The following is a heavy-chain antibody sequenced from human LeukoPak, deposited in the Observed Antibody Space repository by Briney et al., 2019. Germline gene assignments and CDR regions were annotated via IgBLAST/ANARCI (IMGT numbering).Heavy chain of an antibody. V-gene: IGHV3-23*01. CDR2: ISGSGGST. CDR1: GFTFSSYA. J-gene: IGHJ4*02. Sequence: PGGSLRLSCAASGFTFSSYAMSWVRQAPGKGLEWASAISGSGGSTYCADSVKGRFTISRDNSKNTLYLQMNSLRAEDTAVYYCAKYGSGSYGPGTQPDYFDYWGQGTLVTVSS. CDR3: AKYGSGSYGPGTQPDYFDY. D-gene: IGHD3-10*01.